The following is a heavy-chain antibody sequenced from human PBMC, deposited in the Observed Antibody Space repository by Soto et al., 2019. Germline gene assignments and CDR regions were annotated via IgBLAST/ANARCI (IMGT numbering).Heavy chain of an antibody. CDR3: ARGRQWVPAAIPRPFDY. Sequence: QVQLVQSGAEVKKPGSSVKVSCKASGGTFSGYAISWVRQAPGQGLEWMGGIIPIFGTANYAQKFQGRVTITADESTSTAYMELSSLRSEDTAVYYCARGRQWVPAAIPRPFDYWGQGTLVTVSS. CDR2: IIPIFGTA. J-gene: IGHJ4*02. D-gene: IGHD2-2*02. V-gene: IGHV1-69*01. CDR1: GGTFSGYA.